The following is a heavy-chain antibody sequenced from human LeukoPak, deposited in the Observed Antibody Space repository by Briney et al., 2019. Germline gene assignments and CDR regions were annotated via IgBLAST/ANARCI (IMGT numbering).Heavy chain of an antibody. CDR3: ARAITYDFWSGYYTVREAYYYGMDV. V-gene: IGHV1-18*01. CDR1: GYTFTSYG. CDR2: ISAYNGNT. D-gene: IGHD3-3*01. J-gene: IGHJ6*02. Sequence: ASVKVSCKASGYTFTSYGISWVRLAPGQGLEWMGWISAYNGNTNYAQKLQGRVTMTTDTSTSTAYMELRSLRSDDTAVYYCARAITYDFWSGYYTVREAYYYGMDVWGQGTTVTVSS.